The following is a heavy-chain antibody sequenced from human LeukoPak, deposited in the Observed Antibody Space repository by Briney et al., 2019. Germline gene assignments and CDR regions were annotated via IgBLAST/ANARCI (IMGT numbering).Heavy chain of an antibody. D-gene: IGHD2-2*02. CDR2: INPNSGGT. CDR1: GYTFTGYY. V-gene: IGHV1-2*02. Sequence: ASVKVSCKASGYTFTGYYMHWVRQAPGQGLEWMGWINPNSGGTNFAQKFQGRVTMTTDTSTNTAYMELSNLRFDDTATYYCARDGRYTWYFDFWGQGTLVTVSS. J-gene: IGHJ4*02. CDR3: ARDGRYTWYFDF.